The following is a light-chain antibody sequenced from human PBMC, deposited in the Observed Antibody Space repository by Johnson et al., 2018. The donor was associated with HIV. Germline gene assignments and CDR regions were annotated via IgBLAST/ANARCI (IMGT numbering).Light chain of an antibody. CDR2: ENN. Sequence: QSVLTQPPSVSAAPGQKVTISCSGSSSDIGYNFVSWYQQLPGTAPKVLIYENNKRPSGIPDRFSGSKSGTSATLGITGLQTGDEADYYCGTWDNSLSVLVFATGTKVTVL. CDR3: GTWDNSLSVLV. J-gene: IGLJ1*01. V-gene: IGLV1-51*02. CDR1: SSDIGYNF.